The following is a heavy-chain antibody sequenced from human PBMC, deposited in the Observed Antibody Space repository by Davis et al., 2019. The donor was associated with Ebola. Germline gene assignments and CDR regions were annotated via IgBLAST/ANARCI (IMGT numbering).Heavy chain of an antibody. Sequence: ASVKVSCKASGGTFSSYAISWVRQAPGQGLEWMGIINPSGGSTSYAQKFQGRVTMTRDTSTSTVYMELSSLRSEDTAVYYCAREYGIAAAGYTGYNWFDPWGQGTLVTVSS. CDR1: GGTFSSYA. CDR2: INPSGGST. J-gene: IGHJ5*02. V-gene: IGHV1-46*01. D-gene: IGHD6-13*01. CDR3: AREYGIAAAGYTGYNWFDP.